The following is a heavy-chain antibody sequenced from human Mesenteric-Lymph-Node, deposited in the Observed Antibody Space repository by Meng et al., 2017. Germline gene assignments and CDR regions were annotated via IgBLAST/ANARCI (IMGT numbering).Heavy chain of an antibody. D-gene: IGHD2-2*01. CDR2: VAAGGGT. Sequence: GESLKISCAASGFTFSSYWMSWVRQAPGKGLEWVSAVAAGGGTLYADSVRGRLTISRDKSKNTMYLQMNSLRVEDTAIYYCAKEMGHQLPFDYWGQGTLVTVSS. CDR3: AKEMGHQLPFDY. J-gene: IGHJ4*02. CDR1: GFTFSSYW. V-gene: IGHV3-23*01.